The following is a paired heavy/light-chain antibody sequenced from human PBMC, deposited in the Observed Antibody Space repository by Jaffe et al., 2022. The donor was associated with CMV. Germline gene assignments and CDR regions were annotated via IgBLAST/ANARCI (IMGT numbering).Heavy chain of an antibody. CDR1: GFIFNNYW. J-gene: IGHJ4*02. Sequence: EVQLVESGGGLVQPGGSLRLSCAASGFIFNNYWMHWVRQAPGKGLVWVSRINTDGSSTAYADSVKGRFTVSRDNAGNTVFLQMNSLRAEDTGVYYCARAVRDYWGRGTLVTVSS. CDR2: INTDGSST. V-gene: IGHV3-74*01. CDR3: ARAVRDY.
Light chain of an antibody. CDR3: MQTSWLPFT. CDR2: EVS. CDR1: QGLLYSDGKTY. J-gene: IGKJ3*01. Sequence: DIVMTQSPLSLSVTPGQPASISCKSSQGLLYSDGKTYLSWYLQKPGQSPQLLISEVSNRLSGVSDRFSGSGSGTEFTLKISRVETDDVGVYYCMQTSWLPFTFGPGTTVEIK. V-gene: IGKV2D-29*02.